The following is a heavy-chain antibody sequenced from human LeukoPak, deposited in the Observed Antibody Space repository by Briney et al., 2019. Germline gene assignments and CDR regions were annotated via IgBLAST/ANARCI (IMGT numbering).Heavy chain of an antibody. CDR3: TRDSISDY. CDR1: GFTFSSYA. D-gene: IGHD2-21*01. V-gene: IGHV3-30-3*01. J-gene: IGHJ4*02. Sequence: GGSLRLSCAASGFTFSSYAMHWVRQAPGKGLEWVAVISYDGCNKYYADSVKGRFTISRDNSKNTLYLQMNSLRAEDTAVYYCTRDSISDYWGQGTLVTVSS. CDR2: ISYDGCNK.